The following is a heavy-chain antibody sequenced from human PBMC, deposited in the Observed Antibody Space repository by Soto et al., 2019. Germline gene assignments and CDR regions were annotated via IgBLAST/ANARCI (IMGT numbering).Heavy chain of an antibody. CDR3: AGVPDY. CDR2: IYHSVST. V-gene: IGHV4-30-2*01. CDR1: GGSISSGGYS. J-gene: IGHJ4*02. Sequence: QLQLQASGSGLVKPSQTLSLTCAVSGGSISSGGYSWSWIRQPPGQGLEWIAYIYHSVSTYYNPSLTSRVTISVDRSKNQFSLKLSSVTAAGTAVYYCAGVPDYWGQGTLVTVSS.